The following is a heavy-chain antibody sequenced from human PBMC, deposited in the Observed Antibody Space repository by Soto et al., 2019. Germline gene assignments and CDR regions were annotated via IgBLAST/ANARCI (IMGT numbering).Heavy chain of an antibody. CDR3: ARHIENYDSSGYYSPHFDY. Sequence: SETLSLTCTVSGGSISSGGYYWSWIRQHPGKGLEWIGYIYYSGSTYYNPSLKSRVTISVDTSKNQFSLKLSSVTAADTAVYYCARHIENYDSSGYYSPHFDYWGQGTLVTVSS. J-gene: IGHJ4*02. CDR1: GGSISSGGYY. V-gene: IGHV4-31*03. D-gene: IGHD3-22*01. CDR2: IYYSGST.